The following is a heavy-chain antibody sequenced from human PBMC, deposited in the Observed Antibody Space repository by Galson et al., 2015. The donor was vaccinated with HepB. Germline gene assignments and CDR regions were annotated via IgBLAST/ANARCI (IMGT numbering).Heavy chain of an antibody. Sequence: SLRLSCAASGFTFSSYGMHWVRQAPGKGLEWVAVISYDGSNKYYADSVKGRFTISRDNSKNTLYLQMNSLRAEDTAVYYCAKATREGSGSYYPRHWGQGTLVTVSS. CDR2: ISYDGSNK. V-gene: IGHV3-30*18. CDR1: GFTFSSYG. CDR3: AKATREGSGSYYPRH. J-gene: IGHJ4*02. D-gene: IGHD1-26*01.